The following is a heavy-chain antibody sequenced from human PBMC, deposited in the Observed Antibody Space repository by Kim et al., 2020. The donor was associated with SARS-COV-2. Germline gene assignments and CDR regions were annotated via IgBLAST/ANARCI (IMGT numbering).Heavy chain of an antibody. J-gene: IGHJ4*02. D-gene: IGHD6-13*01. Sequence: GGSLRLSCAASGFTLSSYTMTWVRQAPGKGLEWVSTISGRGETTSFADSVKGRFTISRDISKNTLSLQMNSLRAEDTAIYYCAKDQWGSSWSVLDCWGQGTPVTVSS. CDR3: AKDQWGSSWSVLDC. V-gene: IGHV3-23*01. CDR2: ISGRGETT. CDR1: GFTLSSYT.